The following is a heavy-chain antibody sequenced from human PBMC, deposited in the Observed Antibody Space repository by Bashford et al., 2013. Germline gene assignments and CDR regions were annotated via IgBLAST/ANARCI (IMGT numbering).Heavy chain of an antibody. D-gene: IGHD1-26*01. CDR2: IKPDSGLT. V-gene: IGHV1-2*02. CDR1: GYIFTGYT. J-gene: IGHJ6*02. CDR3: ARDGELLPVEKF. Sequence: ASVKVSCKASGYIFTGYTIHWVRQAPGQGLEWMGWIKPDSGLTHYVEKFRGRVTMTRDTSISTAYMELSSLRSDDTALYYCARDGELLPVEKFWGQGTTVTVSS.